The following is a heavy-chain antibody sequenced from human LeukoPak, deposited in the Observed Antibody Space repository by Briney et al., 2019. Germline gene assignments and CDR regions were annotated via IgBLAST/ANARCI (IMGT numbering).Heavy chain of an antibody. J-gene: IGHJ6*04. V-gene: IGHV3-23*01. Sequence: GGSLSLSCAASGFTFSSYAMSWVRHAPGKGLEWVSAIRGSGGSTYYADSVKGRFTISRDNSKNTLYLQMNSLRAEDTAVYYCAKGEGSGESYYYYYGMDVWGKGTTVTVSS. D-gene: IGHD3-10*01. CDR2: IRGSGGST. CDR3: AKGEGSGESYYYYYGMDV. CDR1: GFTFSSYA.